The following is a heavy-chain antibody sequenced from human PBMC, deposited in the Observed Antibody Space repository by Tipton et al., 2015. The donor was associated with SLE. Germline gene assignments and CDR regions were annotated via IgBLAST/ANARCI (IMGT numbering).Heavy chain of an antibody. CDR2: INHSGST. V-gene: IGHV4-34*01. CDR3: ARVGPVVSYYGMDV. J-gene: IGHJ6*02. CDR1: GGSISSYY. D-gene: IGHD4-23*01. Sequence: TLSLTCTVSGGSISSYYWSWIRQPPGKGLEWIGEINHSGSTNYNPSLKSRVTISVDTSKNQFSLKLSSVTAADTAVYYCARVGPVVSYYGMDVWGQGTTVTVSS.